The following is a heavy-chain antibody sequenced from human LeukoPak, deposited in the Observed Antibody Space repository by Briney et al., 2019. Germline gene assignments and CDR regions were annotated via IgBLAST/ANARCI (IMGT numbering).Heavy chain of an antibody. D-gene: IGHD2-2*01. J-gene: IGHJ4*03. CDR2: IFHNGKT. Sequence: SETLSLTCTVSGGSVSTSDYYWGWIRQTPGKGLEWIGDIFHNGKTNYNPSLKGRVTISIDTSNNQFSLRLPSVTAADTAVYFCARPQHCSATTCSGPLRYWGQGNLVLVSS. CDR3: ARPQHCSATTCSGPLRY. V-gene: IGHV4-39*07. CDR1: GGSVSTSDYY.